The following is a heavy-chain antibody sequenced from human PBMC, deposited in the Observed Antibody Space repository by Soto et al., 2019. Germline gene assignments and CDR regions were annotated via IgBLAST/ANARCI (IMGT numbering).Heavy chain of an antibody. J-gene: IGHJ6*02. CDR2: IDWDDDK. D-gene: IGHD3-3*01. CDR3: ARALSPHYDFWSGYYGGMDV. V-gene: IGHV2-70*01. CDR1: GFSRSTSGMC. Sequence: SGPTLVNTTQTLTLTCTFSGFSRSTSGMCVSWIRQPPGKALEWLALIDWDDDKYYSTSLKTRLTISKDTSKNQVVLTMTNMDPVDTATYYCARALSPHYDFWSGYYGGMDVWGQGT.